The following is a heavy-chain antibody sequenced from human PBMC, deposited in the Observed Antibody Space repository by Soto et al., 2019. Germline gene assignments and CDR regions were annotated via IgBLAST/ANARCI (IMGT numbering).Heavy chain of an antibody. CDR3: ATTAKCYYDSSGYPFDY. CDR1: GGSISSSSYY. D-gene: IGHD3-22*01. V-gene: IGHV4-39*01. J-gene: IGHJ4*02. Sequence: SETLSLTCTVSGGSISSSSYYWGWIRQPPGKGLEWIGSIYYSGSTYYNPSLKSRVTISVDTSKNQFSLRLSSVTAADTAVYYCATTAKCYYDSSGYPFDYWGQGTLVTVS. CDR2: IYYSGST.